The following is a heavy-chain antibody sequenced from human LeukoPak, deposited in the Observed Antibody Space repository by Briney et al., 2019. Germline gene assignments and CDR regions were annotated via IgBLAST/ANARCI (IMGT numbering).Heavy chain of an antibody. CDR2: ISYDGSNK. J-gene: IGHJ4*02. Sequence: PGGSLRLSCAASGFTFSSYAMHWVRQAPGKGLEWVAVISYDGSNKYYADSVKGRFTISRDNSKNTLYLQMNSLRAEDTAVYYCARESMIVVGAFDYWGQGTLVTVSS. D-gene: IGHD3-22*01. V-gene: IGHV3-30-3*01. CDR3: ARESMIVVGAFDY. CDR1: GFTFSSYA.